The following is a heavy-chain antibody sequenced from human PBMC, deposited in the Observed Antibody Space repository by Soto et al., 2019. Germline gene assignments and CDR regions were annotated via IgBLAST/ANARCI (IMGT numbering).Heavy chain of an antibody. CDR3: ARDSRTVAGYYYYGMDV. CDR2: IKSKTDGGTT. D-gene: IGHD6-19*01. V-gene: IGHV3-15*01. J-gene: IGHJ6*02. CDR1: GFTFSNAW. Sequence: EVQLVESGGGLVKPGGSLRLSCAASGFTFSNAWMSWVRQAPGKGLEWVGRIKSKTDGGTTDYAAPVKGRFTISRDDSKNTLYLQMNSVRAEDTAVYYCARDSRTVAGYYYYGMDVWGQGTTVTVSS.